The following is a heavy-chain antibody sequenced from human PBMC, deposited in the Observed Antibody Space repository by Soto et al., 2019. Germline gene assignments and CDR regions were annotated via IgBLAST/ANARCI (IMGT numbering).Heavy chain of an antibody. D-gene: IGHD2-8*01. CDR1: GFTFSTYA. CDR3: ARDRCTNGVCYAPSDY. Sequence: EVQLVESGGGLVQPGGSLRLSCATSGFTFSTYAMHWVRQAPGKGLEYVSAISSNGRSTYYANSVKGRLTISRDNSKNTLYLQMDSLRAEDMAVYYCARDRCTNGVCYAPSDYWGQGTLVTVSS. CDR2: ISSNGRST. V-gene: IGHV3-64*01. J-gene: IGHJ4*02.